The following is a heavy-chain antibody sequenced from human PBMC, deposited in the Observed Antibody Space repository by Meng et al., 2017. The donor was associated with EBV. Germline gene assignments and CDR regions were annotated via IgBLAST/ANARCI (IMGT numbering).Heavy chain of an antibody. CDR2: ISAYNGNT. CDR3: ARGLDYFDY. J-gene: IGHJ4*02. Sequence: VQLVQSGAEVKQPGSSVKVSCKTSGGILRSFAISWVRQAPGQGLEWMGGISAYNGNTNYAQKLQGRVTMTTDTSASTAYMELRSLRSDDTAVYYCARGLDYFDYWGQGTLVTVSS. V-gene: IGHV1-18*04. CDR1: GGILRSFA.